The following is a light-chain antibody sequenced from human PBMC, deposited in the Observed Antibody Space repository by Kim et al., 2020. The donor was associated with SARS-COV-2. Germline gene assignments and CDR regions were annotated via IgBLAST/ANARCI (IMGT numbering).Light chain of an antibody. J-gene: IGKJ2*01. CDR1: QSVSNNY. Sequence: EIVLTQSPGTLSLSPGERATLSCRASQSVSNNYLTWYQQRSGQAPRVLIYGASSRATGIPDRFSGSGSGTDFTLTISRLEPEDFAVYYCQQYGSSTYTFGQGTKLEI. CDR3: QQYGSSTYT. V-gene: IGKV3-20*01. CDR2: GAS.